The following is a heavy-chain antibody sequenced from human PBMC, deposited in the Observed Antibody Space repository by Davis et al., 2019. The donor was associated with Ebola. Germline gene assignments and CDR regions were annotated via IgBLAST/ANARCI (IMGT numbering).Heavy chain of an antibody. CDR2: ISYDGSNK. J-gene: IGHJ5*02. V-gene: IGHV3-30*03. D-gene: IGHD2-15*01. CDR1: GFTFSSYG. CDR3: ARLGCSGGSCYDDP. Sequence: PGGSLRLSCAASGFTFSSYGMHWVRQAPGKGLEWVAVISYDGSNKYYADSVKGRFTISRDNSKNTLYLQMNSLRAEDTAVYYCARLGCSGGSCYDDPWGQGTLVSVTS.